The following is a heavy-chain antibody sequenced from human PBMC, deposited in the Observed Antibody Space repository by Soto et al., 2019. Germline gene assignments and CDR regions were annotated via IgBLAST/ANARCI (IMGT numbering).Heavy chain of an antibody. CDR3: ARDPYCSGGSCYFDY. J-gene: IGHJ4*02. CDR2: ISSSSSTI. Sequence: GGSLRLSCAASGFTFSSYSMNWVRQAPGKGLEWVSYISSSSSTIYYADSVKGRFTISRDNAKNSLYLQMNSLRDEDTAVYYCARDPYCSGGSCYFDYWGQGTLVTVSS. D-gene: IGHD2-15*01. CDR1: GFTFSSYS. V-gene: IGHV3-48*02.